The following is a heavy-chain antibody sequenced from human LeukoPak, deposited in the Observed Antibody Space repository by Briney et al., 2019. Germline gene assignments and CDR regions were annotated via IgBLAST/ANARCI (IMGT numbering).Heavy chain of an antibody. CDR3: ATSQSSVAGIVGD. J-gene: IGHJ4*02. Sequence: LSLTCTVSGGSISSSSYYWGWIRQPPGKGLEWVSYISGSGSNKYYADSVKGRFTISRDNAKNSLYLQMNSLRVEDTAVYYCATSQSSVAGIVGDWGQGTLVTVSS. CDR2: ISGSGSNK. D-gene: IGHD6-19*01. CDR1: GGSISSSSYY. V-gene: IGHV3-11*04.